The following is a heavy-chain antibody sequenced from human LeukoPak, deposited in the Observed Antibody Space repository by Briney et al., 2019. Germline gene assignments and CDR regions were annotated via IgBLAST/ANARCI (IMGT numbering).Heavy chain of an antibody. Sequence: KPGGSLRLSCAASGFTFSSYAMSWVRQAPGKGLEWVSAISGSGGSTYYADSVKGRFTISRDNSKNTLYLQMNSLRAEDTAVYYCAKGGRGSYGPSDYWGQGTLVTVSS. J-gene: IGHJ4*02. CDR1: GFTFSSYA. D-gene: IGHD1-26*01. V-gene: IGHV3-23*01. CDR2: ISGSGGST. CDR3: AKGGRGSYGPSDY.